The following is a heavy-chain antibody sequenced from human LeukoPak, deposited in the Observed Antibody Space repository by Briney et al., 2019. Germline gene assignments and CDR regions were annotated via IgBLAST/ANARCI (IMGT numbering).Heavy chain of an antibody. Sequence: GGSLRLSCAASGFTFSNVWMSWVRQAPGKALEWVGRIKSKTDGGTTDYAAPVKGRFTISRDDSKNTLNLQMNSLKTEDTAVYYCTPSIAVAGSLDYWGQGALVTVTS. J-gene: IGHJ4*02. CDR3: TPSIAVAGSLDY. V-gene: IGHV3-15*01. CDR1: GFTFSNVW. CDR2: IKSKTDGGTT. D-gene: IGHD6-19*01.